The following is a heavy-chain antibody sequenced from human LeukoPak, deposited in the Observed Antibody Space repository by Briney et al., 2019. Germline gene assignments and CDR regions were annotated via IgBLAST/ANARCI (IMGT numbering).Heavy chain of an antibody. Sequence: ASVTVSFTSSVYTFTNYYIHWVRQAPGQGREWMAIIIPTSGITSYAHKFQGRVTMTSDTSTSTVYMELSSLRSEDTAMYYCAREYSNSQFDYWGQGTLVTVSS. J-gene: IGHJ4*02. CDR1: VYTFTNYY. CDR3: AREYSNSQFDY. CDR2: IIPTSGIT. V-gene: IGHV1-46*01. D-gene: IGHD6-13*01.